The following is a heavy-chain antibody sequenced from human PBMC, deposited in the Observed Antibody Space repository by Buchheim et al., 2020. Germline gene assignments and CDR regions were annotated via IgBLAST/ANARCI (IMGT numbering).Heavy chain of an antibody. J-gene: IGHJ4*02. CDR2: IYYSGST. V-gene: IGHV4-30-4*01. D-gene: IGHD2-2*03. CDR3: AREDGYCSSTSCQHSPLD. CDR1: GGSISSGDYY. Sequence: QVQLQESGPGLVKLSQTLSLTCTVSGGSISSGDYYWSWIRQPPGKGLEWIGYIYYSGSTYYNPSLKSRVPLPVDTSKNQFSLKLSSVTAADTAVYYCAREDGYCSSTSCQHSPLDWGQGTL.